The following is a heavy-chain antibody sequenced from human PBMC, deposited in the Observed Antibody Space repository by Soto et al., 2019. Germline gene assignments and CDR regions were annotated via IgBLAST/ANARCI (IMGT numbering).Heavy chain of an antibody. CDR1: GFTFSSYG. J-gene: IGHJ5*02. Sequence: LRLSCAASGFTFSSYGMHWVRQAPGKGLEWVAVISYDGSNKYYADSVKGRFTISRDNSKNTLYLQMNSLRAEDTAVYYCAKDLRRSAVAGTSFDPWGQGTLVTVSS. CDR2: ISYDGSNK. D-gene: IGHD6-19*01. CDR3: AKDLRRSAVAGTSFDP. V-gene: IGHV3-30*18.